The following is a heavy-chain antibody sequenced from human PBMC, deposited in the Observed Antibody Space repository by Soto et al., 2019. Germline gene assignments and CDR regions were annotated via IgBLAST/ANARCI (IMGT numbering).Heavy chain of an antibody. J-gene: IGHJ5*02. CDR2: ISAYNGNT. V-gene: IGHV1-18*04. Sequence: GASVKVSCKASGYTFTSYGISWVRQAPGQGLEWMGWISAYNGNTNYAQKLQGRVTMTTDTSTSTAYMELRSLRSDDTAVYYCARDAYCSGGSCYLGWFDPWGQGTLVAAPQ. CDR3: ARDAYCSGGSCYLGWFDP. D-gene: IGHD2-15*01. CDR1: GYTFTSYG.